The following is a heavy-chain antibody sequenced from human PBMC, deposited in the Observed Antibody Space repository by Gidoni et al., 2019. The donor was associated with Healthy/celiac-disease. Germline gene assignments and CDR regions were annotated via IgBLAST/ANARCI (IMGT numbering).Heavy chain of an antibody. Sequence: EVQLVESGGGLVQPGGSLRLSCAASGFTVSSNYMSWVRQAPGKGLEWVSVIYSGGSTYYADSVKGRFTISRDNSKNTLYLQMNSLRAEDTAVYYCARHSRGVIIALFDYWGQGTLVTVSS. CDR1: GFTVSSNY. V-gene: IGHV3-66*04. J-gene: IGHJ4*02. D-gene: IGHD3-10*01. CDR2: IYSGGST. CDR3: ARHSRGVIIALFDY.